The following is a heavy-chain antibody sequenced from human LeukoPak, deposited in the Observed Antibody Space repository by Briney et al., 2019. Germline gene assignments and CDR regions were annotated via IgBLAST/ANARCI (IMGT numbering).Heavy chain of an antibody. V-gene: IGHV4-34*01. J-gene: IGHJ4*02. CDR1: GGSFSGYY. CDR3: ARGSGKTTVTTEFDY. D-gene: IGHD4-17*01. CDR2: INHSGST. Sequence: SETLSLTWAVYGGSFSGYYWSWISQPPGKGLEWVGEINHSGSTNYNPSLKSRVTVSVDTSKNQFSLKLSSVTAADTAVYYCARGSGKTTVTTEFDYWGQGTLVTVSS.